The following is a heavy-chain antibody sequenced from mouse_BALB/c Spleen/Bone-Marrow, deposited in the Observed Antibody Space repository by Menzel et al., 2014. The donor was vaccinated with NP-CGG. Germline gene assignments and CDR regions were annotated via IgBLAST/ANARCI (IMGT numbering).Heavy chain of an antibody. V-gene: IGHV1-7*01. J-gene: IGHJ2*01. Sequence: QSGASLANPLASCKISCKASGYTFTTYWMHWVKQRPGQGLEWIGYINPSTGYTEYIQKFKDKATLTADKSSSTAYMQLNSLTSEDSSVYYCVLITPVVSDYWGQGTTLTVSS. D-gene: IGHD1-1*01. CDR3: VLITPVVSDY. CDR1: GYTFTTYW. CDR2: INPSTGYT.